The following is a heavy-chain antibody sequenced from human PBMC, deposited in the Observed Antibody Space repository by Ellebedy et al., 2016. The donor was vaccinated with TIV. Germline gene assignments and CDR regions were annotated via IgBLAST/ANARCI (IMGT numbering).Heavy chain of an antibody. CDR2: ISYSGST. D-gene: IGHD1-26*01. V-gene: IGHV4-59*01. CDR1: GDSINSFY. J-gene: IGHJ4*02. Sequence: GSLRLXCTVSGDSINSFYWSWIRQPPGKGLEWIGYISYSGSTTFSPSLNSRVTMSVDTSKSQFSLNLNSVTAADTAVYYCATYRGTSGSFDYWGQGSLVTVSS. CDR3: ATYRGTSGSFDY.